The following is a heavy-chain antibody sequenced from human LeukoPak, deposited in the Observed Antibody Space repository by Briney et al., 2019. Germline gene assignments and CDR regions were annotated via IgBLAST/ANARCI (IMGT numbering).Heavy chain of an antibody. J-gene: IGHJ5*02. CDR1: GGTFNSYA. CDR3: ARDRGLGSGSYYTDP. V-gene: IGHV1-69*13. Sequence: ASVKVSCKTSGGTFNSYAISWVRQAPGQGLEWMGGITAIFRTANCAQEFQGRVTITADEFMSTAYMELSSLRSEDTAVYYCARDRGLGSGSYYTDPWGQGTLVTVSS. CDR2: ITAIFRTA. D-gene: IGHD3-10*01.